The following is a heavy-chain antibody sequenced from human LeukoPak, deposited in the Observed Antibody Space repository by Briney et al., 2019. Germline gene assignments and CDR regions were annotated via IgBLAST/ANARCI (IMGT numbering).Heavy chain of an antibody. CDR2: IYTSGST. J-gene: IGHJ4*02. CDR1: GGSISSSSYY. D-gene: IGHD4-17*01. CDR3: AREQGYGDYNYDY. V-gene: IGHV4-39*07. Sequence: SETLSLTCTVSGGSISSSSYYWGWIRQPPGKGLEWIGRIYTSGSTNYNPSLKSRVTMSVDTSKNQFSLKLSSVTAADTAVYYCAREQGYGDYNYDYWGQGTLVTVSS.